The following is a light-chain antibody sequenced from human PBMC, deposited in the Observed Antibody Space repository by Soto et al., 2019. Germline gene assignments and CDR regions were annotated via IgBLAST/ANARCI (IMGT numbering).Light chain of an antibody. Sequence: EIVLTQSPGTLSLSPGERATLSCRASQSVSSTYLAWYHHKPGQAPRLLIYGASSRAAGIPDRFSGSGSGTDFPLTISRLEPEDFAVYYCHQYGSSRHTFGQGTKVEIK. J-gene: IGKJ2*01. CDR2: GAS. V-gene: IGKV3-20*01. CDR3: HQYGSSRHT. CDR1: QSVSSTY.